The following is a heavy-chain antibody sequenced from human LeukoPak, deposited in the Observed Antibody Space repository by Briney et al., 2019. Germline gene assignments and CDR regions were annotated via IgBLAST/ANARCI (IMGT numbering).Heavy chain of an antibody. CDR3: ARDLGDYGGNSGGFDY. CDR1: GYTFTGYY. J-gene: IGHJ4*02. Sequence: ASVKVSCTASGYTFTGYYMHWVRQAPGQGLEWMGRINPNSGDTNYAQKFQGRVTMTRDTSISTAYMELSRLRSDDTAVYYCARDLGDYGGNSGGFDYWGQGTLVTVSS. V-gene: IGHV1-2*06. D-gene: IGHD4-23*01. CDR2: INPNSGDT.